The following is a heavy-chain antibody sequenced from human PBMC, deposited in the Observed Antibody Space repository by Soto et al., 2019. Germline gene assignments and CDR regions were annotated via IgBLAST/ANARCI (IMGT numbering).Heavy chain of an antibody. CDR3: ARSFCATDVICNWFDP. CDR1: GGSISIRKYY. Sequence: QVQLQESGPGLVRASETMSLTCTVSGGSISIRKYYWSWVRQPPGKGLEWIGYISSTGTTNYSPSLTSRVTIAVXXSXXXXXXXXXXXTAXDTAVCYCARSFCATDVICNWFDPWGQGTLVSVSS. D-gene: IGHD2-15*01. J-gene: IGHJ5*02. V-gene: IGHV4-61*04. CDR2: ISSTGTT.